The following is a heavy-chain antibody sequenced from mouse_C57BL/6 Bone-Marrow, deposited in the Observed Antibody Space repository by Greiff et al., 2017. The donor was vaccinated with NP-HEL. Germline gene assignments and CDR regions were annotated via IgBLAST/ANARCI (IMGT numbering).Heavy chain of an antibody. D-gene: IGHD2-4*01. CDR1: GFTFSSYA. J-gene: IGHJ3*01. Sequence: EVKLEESGGGLVKPGGSLKLSCAASGFTFSSYAMSWVRQTPEKRLEWVATISDGGSYTYYPDNVKSRFTISRDNAKNNLYLQMSHLKSEDTAMYYCARDDYDGGSYWGQGTLVTVSA. CDR3: ARDDYDGGSY. CDR2: ISDGGSYT. V-gene: IGHV5-4*01.